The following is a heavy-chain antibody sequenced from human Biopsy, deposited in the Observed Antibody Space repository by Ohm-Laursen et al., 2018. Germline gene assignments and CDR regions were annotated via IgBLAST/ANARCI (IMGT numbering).Heavy chain of an antibody. CDR3: VRSNYHYYGFDV. CDR2: TYYSGST. Sequence: GTLSLTCAVSGGSISRDYWAWIRQPPGKGLQWIGYTYYSGSTNYNSSLNSRVTIAVDTSKNQFSLRLTSVTAADTAVYYCVRSNYHYYGFDVWGQGTTVTVSS. J-gene: IGHJ6*02. V-gene: IGHV4-59*01. CDR1: GGSISRDY.